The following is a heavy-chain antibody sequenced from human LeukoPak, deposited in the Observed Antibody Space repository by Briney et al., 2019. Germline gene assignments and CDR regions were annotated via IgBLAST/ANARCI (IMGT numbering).Heavy chain of an antibody. D-gene: IGHD3-3*01. V-gene: IGHV1-2*02. Sequence: ASVKVSCKASGYTFTAYYMHWVRQAPGQGLEGMGWIYPNSGGTNYARKFRGRVTMRRGTSISAAYLELSRLRSDDTAVYYCARDWSVGIRDDYWGQGTLVTVSS. J-gene: IGHJ4*02. CDR3: ARDWSVGIRDDY. CDR2: IYPNSGGT. CDR1: GYTFTAYY.